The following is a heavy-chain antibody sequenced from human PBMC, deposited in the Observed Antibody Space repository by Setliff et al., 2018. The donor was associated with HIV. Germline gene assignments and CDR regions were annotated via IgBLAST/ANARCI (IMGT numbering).Heavy chain of an antibody. D-gene: IGHD4-17*01. CDR3: AKDNLYGGNSAVFDY. Sequence: SETLSLTCAVYGGSFSSYYWSRIRQPPGKGLEWIGEINHSGSTYYNPSLKSRVTISVDTSKNQFSLKMSSVTAADTAVYYCAKDNLYGGNSAVFDYWGQGTLVTVSS. J-gene: IGHJ4*02. CDR2: INHSGST. V-gene: IGHV4-34*01. CDR1: GGSFSSYY.